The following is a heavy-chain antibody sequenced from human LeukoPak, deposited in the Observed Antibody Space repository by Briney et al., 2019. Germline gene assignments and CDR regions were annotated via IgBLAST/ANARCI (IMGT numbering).Heavy chain of an antibody. CDR3: AKCIAAAGKYYYYSYSMDV. D-gene: IGHD6-13*01. J-gene: IGHJ6*03. CDR1: GFTFSSYG. V-gene: IGHV3-23*01. Sequence: GGSLRLSCAASGFTFSSYGMSWVRQAPGKGLEWVSAISGSGGSTYYADSVKGRFTISRDNSKNTLYLQMNSLRAEDTAVYYCAKCIAAAGKYYYYSYSMDVGGKGPRATVPS. CDR2: ISGSGGST.